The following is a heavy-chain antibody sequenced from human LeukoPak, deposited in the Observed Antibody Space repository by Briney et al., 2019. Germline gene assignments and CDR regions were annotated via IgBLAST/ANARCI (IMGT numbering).Heavy chain of an antibody. J-gene: IGHJ4*02. D-gene: IGHD3-22*01. CDR3: ARQHTRGAVVALVDY. CDR1: GGSISSYY. V-gene: IGHV4-39*01. CDR2: MYYSGNT. Sequence: PSETLSLTCTVSGGSISSYYWGWIRQPPGKGLEWIGSMYYSGNTYYNPSLKSRVTMSVDTSKNQFSLKMSSLTAADTAVYYCARQHTRGAVVALVDYWGQGTLVTVSS.